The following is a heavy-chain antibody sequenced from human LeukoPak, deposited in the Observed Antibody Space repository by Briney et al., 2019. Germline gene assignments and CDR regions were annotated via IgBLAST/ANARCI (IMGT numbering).Heavy chain of an antibody. D-gene: IGHD2-15*01. J-gene: IGHJ4*02. CDR2: IYYSGST. V-gene: IGHV4-59*01. CDR3: ARGGRGEAANLDY. CDR1: GGSISSFY. Sequence: SETLSLTCIVSGGSISSFYWSWIRQPPGKGLEWIGYIYYSGSTNYNPSLQSRVTISVDTSKNQFSLKLSSVTAADTAVYYCARGGRGEAANLDYWGQGTLVTVSS.